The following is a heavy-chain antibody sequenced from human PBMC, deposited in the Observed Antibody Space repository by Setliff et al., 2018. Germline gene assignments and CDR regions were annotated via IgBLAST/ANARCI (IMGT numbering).Heavy chain of an antibody. CDR3: ARGRLLYVGDSHYFDN. Sequence: PSETLSLTCTVSGGSLCSGPYYWTWVRQPAGKGLEWIGHIYSTETTSYSPSLKSRVTISADTSKNQFSLQLSSVTATDMAVYYCARGRLLYVGDSHYFDNWGQGTLVTVSS. D-gene: IGHD4-17*01. V-gene: IGHV4-61*09. CDR2: IYSTETT. J-gene: IGHJ4*02. CDR1: GGSLCSGPYY.